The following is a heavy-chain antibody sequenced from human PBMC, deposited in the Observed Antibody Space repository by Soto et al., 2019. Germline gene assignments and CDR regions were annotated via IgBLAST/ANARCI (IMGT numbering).Heavy chain of an antibody. CDR2: IYSGGST. D-gene: IGHD2-15*01. J-gene: IGHJ3*02. V-gene: IGHV3-66*01. CDR3: AREYCSGGSCPNPDAFDI. CDR1: GFTVSSNY. Sequence: GGSLRLSCAASGFTVSSNYMSWVRQAPGKGLEWVSVIYSGGSTYYADSVKGRFTISRDNSKNTLYLQMNSLRAEDTAVYYCAREYCSGGSCPNPDAFDIWGQGTMVTVSS.